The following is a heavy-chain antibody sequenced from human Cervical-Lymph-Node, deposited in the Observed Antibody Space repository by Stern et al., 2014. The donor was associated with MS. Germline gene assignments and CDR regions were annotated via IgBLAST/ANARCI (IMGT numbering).Heavy chain of an antibody. CDR1: GGPVSSYY. CDR3: ARVLPEQHLVRVWYFDL. CDR2: MYYNGGT. J-gene: IGHJ2*01. V-gene: IGHV4-59*02. Sequence: QLQLQESGLGLVKPSATLSLTCSVSGGPVSSYYWSWIRTSPGKGLEWIGYMYYNGGTPSNPSLMSRVTMSLDTSKNYLSLKLSSVTAADTAVYYCARVLPEQHLVRVWYFDLWGRGTLVTVSS. D-gene: IGHD6-13*01.